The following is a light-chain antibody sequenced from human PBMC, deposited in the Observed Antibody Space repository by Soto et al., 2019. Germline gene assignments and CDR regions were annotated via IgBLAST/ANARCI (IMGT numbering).Light chain of an antibody. CDR1: HDISSW. CDR2: AAS. Sequence: DIQMTQSPSSVSASVGDRVTITCRASHDISSWLTWYQQKPGKAPKFLIYAASNLQSGVPSRFSGSGSGTEFTLTISSLQPEDFATYYCQQSNYLPLTFGGGTKVDIE. CDR3: QQSNYLPLT. V-gene: IGKV1-12*01. J-gene: IGKJ4*01.